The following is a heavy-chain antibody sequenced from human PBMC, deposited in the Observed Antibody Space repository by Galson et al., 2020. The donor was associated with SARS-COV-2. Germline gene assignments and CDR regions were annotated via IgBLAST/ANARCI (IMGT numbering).Heavy chain of an antibody. V-gene: IGHV5-51*01. CDR1: GYTFTTYW. D-gene: IGHD5-12*01. CDR3: VRKESNSWYE. CDR2: IFPGDSDA. J-gene: IGHJ4*02. Sequence: HGESLKISCKASGYTFTTYWIGWVRQMPGKGLEWMANIFPGDSDARYNPSFQGQVAISADKSISTAYLHWSSLRASDSGIYYCVRKESNSWYEWGQGTLVSVSS.